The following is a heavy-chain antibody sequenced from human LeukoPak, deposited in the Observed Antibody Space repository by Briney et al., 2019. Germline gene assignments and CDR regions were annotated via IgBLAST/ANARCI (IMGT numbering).Heavy chain of an antibody. V-gene: IGHV1-2*02. CDR2: INPNSGGT. D-gene: IGHD5-18*01. Sequence: GASVKVSCKASGYTFTGYYMHWVRRAPGQGLEWMGWINPNSGGTNYAQKFQGRVTMTRDTSISTAYMELSRLRSDDTAVYYCALKGRGYSYGATYMDVWGKGTTVTVSS. J-gene: IGHJ6*03. CDR1: GYTFTGYY. CDR3: ALKGRGYSYGATYMDV.